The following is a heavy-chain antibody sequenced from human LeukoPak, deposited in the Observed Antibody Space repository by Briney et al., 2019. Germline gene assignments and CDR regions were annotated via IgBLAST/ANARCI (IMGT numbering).Heavy chain of an antibody. D-gene: IGHD1-26*01. J-gene: IGHJ4*02. CDR3: ARDPYGVGVFDY. V-gene: IGHV3-48*03. CDR1: GFTFSSYE. CDR2: ITSSGRTI. Sequence: GGSLRLSCAASGFTFSSYEMNWVRQAPGKGLEWVSYITSSGRTIYYADSVKGRFTISRDNAKNSLYLQMNSLRAEDTAVYHCARDPYGVGVFDYWGQGALVTVSS.